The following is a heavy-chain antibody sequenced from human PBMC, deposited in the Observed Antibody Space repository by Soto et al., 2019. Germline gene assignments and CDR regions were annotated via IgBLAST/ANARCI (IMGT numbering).Heavy chain of an antibody. V-gene: IGHV1-3*01. CDR2: INAGNGNT. Sequence: QVQLVQSGAEVKKPGASVKGSCKASGYTFTSYAMHWVRQAPGQRLEWMGWINAGNGNTKYSQKFQGRVTITRDTSASTAYMELSSLRSEDTAVYYCASGGRYYYDSSGYSCDYWGQGTLVTVSS. CDR3: ASGGRYYYDSSGYSCDY. J-gene: IGHJ4*02. D-gene: IGHD3-22*01. CDR1: GYTFTSYA.